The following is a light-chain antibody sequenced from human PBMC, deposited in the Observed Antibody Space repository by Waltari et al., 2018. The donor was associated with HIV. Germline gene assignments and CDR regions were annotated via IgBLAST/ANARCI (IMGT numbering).Light chain of an antibody. CDR1: QSVSSSY. CDR2: GAS. V-gene: IGKV3-20*01. J-gene: IGKJ1*01. Sequence: LSPGERATLSCRASQSVSSSYLAWYQQKPGQAPRLLIYGASSRATGIPDRFSGSGSGTDFTLTISRLEPEDFAVYYCQQYGSSRTFGQGTKVEIK. CDR3: QQYGSSRT.